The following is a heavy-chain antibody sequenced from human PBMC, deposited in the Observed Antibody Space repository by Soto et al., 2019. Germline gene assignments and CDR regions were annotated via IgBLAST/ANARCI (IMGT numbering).Heavy chain of an antibody. Sequence: QVQLQQSSARLVKPSETLSLTCTVSSGPDRSHNWGWIRQPPGRGLEWIGYVYYTGDTAYNPSLRGRVTISADTSTNDISLTLNSVTAADTAVYYCVRQGIDYLHGLVDVWGQGTTVSVSS. D-gene: IGHD4-17*01. V-gene: IGHV4-59*08. CDR3: VRQGIDYLHGLVDV. CDR2: VYYTGDT. CDR1: SGPDRSHN. J-gene: IGHJ6*02.